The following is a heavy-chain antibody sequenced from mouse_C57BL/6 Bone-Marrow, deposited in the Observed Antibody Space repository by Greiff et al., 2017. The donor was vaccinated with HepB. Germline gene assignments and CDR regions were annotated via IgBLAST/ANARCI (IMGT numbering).Heavy chain of an antibody. CDR1: GYTFTSYG. V-gene: IGHV1-81*01. D-gene: IGHD1-1*01. CDR2: IYPRSGNT. Sequence: QVHVKQSGAELARPGASVKLSCKASGYTFTSYGISWVKQRTGQGLEWIGEIYPRSGNTYYNEKFKGKATLTADKSSSTAYMELRSLTSEDSAVYFCAREDYYGSSLFDYWGQGTTLTVSS. CDR3: AREDYYGSSLFDY. J-gene: IGHJ2*01.